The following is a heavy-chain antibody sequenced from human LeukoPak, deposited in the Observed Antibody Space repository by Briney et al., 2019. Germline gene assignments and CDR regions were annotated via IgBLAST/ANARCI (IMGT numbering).Heavy chain of an antibody. CDR1: GGSISSSSYY. CDR2: IYYSGST. Sequence: SQTLSLTCTVSGGSISSSSYYWGWIRQPPGKGLEWIGSIYYSGSTYYNPSLKSRVTISVDTSKNQFSLKLSSVTAADTAAYYCARGIRFLEWRYYFDYWGQGTLVTVSS. CDR3: ARGIRFLEWRYYFDY. V-gene: IGHV4-39*01. J-gene: IGHJ4*02. D-gene: IGHD3-3*01.